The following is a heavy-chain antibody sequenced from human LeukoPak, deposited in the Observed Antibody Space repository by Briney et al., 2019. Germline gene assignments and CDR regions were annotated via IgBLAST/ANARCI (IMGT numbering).Heavy chain of an antibody. CDR2: ISSSSSTI. V-gene: IGHV3-48*01. D-gene: IGHD2-8*02. CDR1: GFTFSSYS. Sequence: PGGSLRLSCAASGFTFSSYSMNWVRQAPGKGLEWVSYISSSSSTIYYADSVKGRFTISRDNSKNTLYLQMNSLRAEDTAVYYCAKVGPWSQHQSYYFDYWGQGTLVTVSS. CDR3: AKVGPWSQHQSYYFDY. J-gene: IGHJ4*02.